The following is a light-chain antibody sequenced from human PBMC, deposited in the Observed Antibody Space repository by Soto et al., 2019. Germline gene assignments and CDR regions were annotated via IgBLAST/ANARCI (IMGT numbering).Light chain of an antibody. Sequence: DLPMTQSPSSLSASVGDRVTITCQASQDISNYLNWYQQKPGKAPKLLIYDASNLETAGPSRFSGSGSGTDFTFTISSLQPEDIATYYCQQYDNLYTFGQGTKLEIK. V-gene: IGKV1-33*01. J-gene: IGKJ2*01. CDR2: DAS. CDR3: QQYDNLYT. CDR1: QDISNY.